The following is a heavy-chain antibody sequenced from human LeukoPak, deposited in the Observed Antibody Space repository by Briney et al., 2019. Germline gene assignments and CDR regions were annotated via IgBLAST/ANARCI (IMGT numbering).Heavy chain of an antibody. Sequence: GGSLRLSCAVSGFSFTNFWMSWVRQAPGRGLEWVANIHPEGNEKYHVESVKGRFTISRDNTKNLLFLQMNGLRVEDTAVYYCARGDAFSGDHWGQGTLVTVSS. CDR3: ARGDAFSGDH. J-gene: IGHJ4*02. CDR2: IHPEGNEK. V-gene: IGHV3-7*04. CDR1: GFSFTNFW.